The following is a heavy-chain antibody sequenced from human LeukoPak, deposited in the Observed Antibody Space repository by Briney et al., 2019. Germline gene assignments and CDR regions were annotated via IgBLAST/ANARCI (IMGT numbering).Heavy chain of an antibody. CDR2: IYGGGST. J-gene: IGHJ3*02. Sequence: GGSLRLSCAASGFTVSSNDMSWVRQAPGKGLEWVSVIYGGGSTYYADSVKGRFTISRDNSKNTLYLQMNSLRAEDTAVYYCAREGDGYNIDAFDIWSQGTMVTVSS. CDR1: GFTVSSND. CDR3: AREGDGYNIDAFDI. D-gene: IGHD5-24*01. V-gene: IGHV3-66*01.